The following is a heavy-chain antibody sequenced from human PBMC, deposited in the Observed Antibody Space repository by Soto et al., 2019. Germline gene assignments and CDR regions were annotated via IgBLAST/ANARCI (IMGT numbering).Heavy chain of an antibody. J-gene: IGHJ4*02. CDR2: ISGSGGST. CDR1: GFTFSSYA. V-gene: IGHV3-23*01. CDR3: AKNPTTYFDFPSFDY. Sequence: GGSLSLSCAASGFTFSSYAMSWVRQAPGKGLEWVSAISGSGGSTYYADSVKGRFTISRDNSKNTLYLQMNSLRAEDTAVYYCAKNPTTYFDFPSFDYWGQGTLVTVSS. D-gene: IGHD3-16*01.